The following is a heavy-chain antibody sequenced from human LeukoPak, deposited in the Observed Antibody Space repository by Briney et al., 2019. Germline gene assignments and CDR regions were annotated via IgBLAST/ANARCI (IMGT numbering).Heavy chain of an antibody. CDR2: ISSSSSYI. D-gene: IGHD3-22*01. Sequence: PGGSLRLSCAASGFIFSTYSMNWVRQAPGKGLEWVSSISSSSSYIYYADSVKGRFTISRDNAKNSLYLQMNSLRAEDTAVYYCARDYDSSGYHDYWGQGTLVTVSS. CDR1: GFIFSTYS. V-gene: IGHV3-21*01. J-gene: IGHJ4*02. CDR3: ARDYDSSGYHDY.